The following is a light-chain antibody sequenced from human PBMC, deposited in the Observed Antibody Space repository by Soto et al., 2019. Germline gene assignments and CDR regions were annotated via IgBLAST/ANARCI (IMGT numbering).Light chain of an antibody. J-gene: IGKJ1*01. CDR1: QSVTSRY. CDR3: QLYGTSPRP. Sequence: DIVLTQFPYTLPVSPGERATLSCRACQSVTSRYLAWYQQKPGQAPRVLIYGASIRATGIPDRFSGSGSETDFTLTISRLEPEDFAVYYCQLYGTSPRPFGQGTKVDIK. CDR2: GAS. V-gene: IGKV3-20*01.